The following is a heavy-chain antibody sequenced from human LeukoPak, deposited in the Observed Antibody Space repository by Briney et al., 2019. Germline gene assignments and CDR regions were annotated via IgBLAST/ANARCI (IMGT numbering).Heavy chain of an antibody. V-gene: IGHV3-21*01. CDR2: ITSGSTYI. D-gene: IGHD6-13*01. CDR3: ARDSEIAAVVSFDS. Sequence: GESLRLSCAASGFIFSTYTMNWVRKAPGKGLEWVSSITSGSTYISYADSLKGRFTISRDNAKNSLSLQMNSLRAEDTAVYYCARDSEIAAVVSFDSWGQGTWVTVPS. J-gene: IGHJ4*02. CDR1: GFIFSTYT.